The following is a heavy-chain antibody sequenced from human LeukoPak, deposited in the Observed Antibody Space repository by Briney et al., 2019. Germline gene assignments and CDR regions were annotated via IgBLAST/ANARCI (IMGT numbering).Heavy chain of an antibody. Sequence: GESLKISCKGSGYSFSSYWIAWVRQMPGKGLEWMSVIYPRDSRTTYSPSFQDQVTISPDKSISTAYLHGTSLKASDTAMYYCARHLSDITSSPNYWGPGTLVTVSS. CDR3: ARHLSDITSSPNY. D-gene: IGHD2-2*01. J-gene: IGHJ4*02. CDR2: IYPRDSRT. CDR1: GYSFSSYW. V-gene: IGHV5-51*01.